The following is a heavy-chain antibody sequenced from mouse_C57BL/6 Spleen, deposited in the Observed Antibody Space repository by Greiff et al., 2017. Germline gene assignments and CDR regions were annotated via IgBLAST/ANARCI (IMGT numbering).Heavy chain of an antibody. V-gene: IGHV5-17*01. CDR1: GFTFSDYG. Sequence: EVKLMESGGGLVKPGGSLKLSCAASGFTFSDYGMHWVRQAPEKGLEWVAYISSGSSTIYYADTVKGRFTISRENAKNTLVLQRTSLRSEDTAMYYGARCYGSSPWDFDVWGTGTTVTVSS. J-gene: IGHJ1*03. CDR3: ARCYGSSPWDFDV. D-gene: IGHD1-1*01. CDR2: ISSGSSTI.